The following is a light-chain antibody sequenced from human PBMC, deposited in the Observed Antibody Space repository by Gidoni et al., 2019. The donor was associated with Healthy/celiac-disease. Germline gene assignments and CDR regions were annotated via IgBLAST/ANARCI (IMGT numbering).Light chain of an antibody. CDR3: AAWDDSLNGPV. V-gene: IGLV1-44*01. CDR2: SNH. Sequence: QSVLTQPPSASGTPGQRVTISCSGSSSNIGSNTVNWYQPLPGTAPKLLIYSNHQRPSGVPDRFSGSKSGTSASLAISGLQSEDEADYYCAAWDDSLNGPVFGGGTQLTVL. J-gene: IGLJ7*01. CDR1: SSNIGSNT.